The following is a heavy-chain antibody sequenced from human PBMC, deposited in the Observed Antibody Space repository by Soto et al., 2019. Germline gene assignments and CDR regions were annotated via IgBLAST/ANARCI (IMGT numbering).Heavy chain of an antibody. CDR3: ARGGGYCSGGSCYGWFDP. CDR2: IIPILGIA. V-gene: IGHV1-69*02. J-gene: IGHJ5*02. CDR1: GGTFSSYT. Sequence: QVQLVQSGAEVKKPGSSVKVSCKASGGTFSSYTISWVRQAPGQGLEWMGRIIPILGIANYAQKFQGRVTITAEKSTSTAYMELSSLRSEDTAVYYCARGGGYCSGGSCYGWFDPWGQGTLVTVSS. D-gene: IGHD2-15*01.